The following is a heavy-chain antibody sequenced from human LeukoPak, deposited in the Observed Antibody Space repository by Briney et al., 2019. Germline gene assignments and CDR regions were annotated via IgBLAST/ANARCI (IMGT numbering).Heavy chain of an antibody. CDR3: ARGPLGDYDSSGYYNPYYYYMDV. D-gene: IGHD3-22*01. Sequence: GASVKVSCKTSGYTFTGYYMHWVRQAPGQGLEWMGWINPNSGGTNYAQKFQGRVTMTRDTSISTAYMELSRLRSDDTAVYYCARGPLGDYDSSGYYNPYYYYMDVWGKGTTVTVSS. CDR2: INPNSGGT. J-gene: IGHJ6*03. CDR1: GYTFTGYY. V-gene: IGHV1-2*02.